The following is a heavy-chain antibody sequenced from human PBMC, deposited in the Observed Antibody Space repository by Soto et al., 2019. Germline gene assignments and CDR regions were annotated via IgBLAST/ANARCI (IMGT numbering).Heavy chain of an antibody. D-gene: IGHD3-16*02. V-gene: IGHV4-59*08. Sequence: NPSETLSLTCTVSGGSISSYYWSWIRQPPGKGLEWIGYIYYGGSTNYNPSLKSRVTISVDTSKNQFSLKLSSVTAADTAVYYCAGESGYSGYGDYVWGSYRYHDAFDIWGQGTMVTVSS. J-gene: IGHJ3*02. CDR1: GGSISSYY. CDR3: AGESGYSGYGDYVWGSYRYHDAFDI. CDR2: IYYGGST.